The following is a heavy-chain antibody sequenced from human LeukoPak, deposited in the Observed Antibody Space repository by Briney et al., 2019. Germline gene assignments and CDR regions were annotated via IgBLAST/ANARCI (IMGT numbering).Heavy chain of an antibody. V-gene: IGHV4-4*07. CDR1: GGSISSYY. CDR2: TYTGGST. CDR3: VGGTYYGGDS. Sequence: SETLSLTCTVSGGSISSYYWNWIRQPAGKGLEYIGRTYTGGSTNYNPSLKSRVTMSVDTSKNQFSLKLSSVTAADTAVYYCVGGTYYGGDSWGQGALVTVSS. D-gene: IGHD1-26*01. J-gene: IGHJ4*02.